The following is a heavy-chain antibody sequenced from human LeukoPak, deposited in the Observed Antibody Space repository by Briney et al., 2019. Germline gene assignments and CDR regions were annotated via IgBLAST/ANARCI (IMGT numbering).Heavy chain of an antibody. CDR1: GFTFSSYG. CDR2: ISYDGSNK. V-gene: IGHV3-30*18. D-gene: IGHD5-18*01. J-gene: IGHJ4*02. CDR3: AKDLTAMLPDSFDY. Sequence: PGRSLRLSCAASGFTFSSYGMHWVRQAPGKGLEWVAVISYDGSNKYYADSVKGRLTISRDNSKNTLYLQMNSLRAEDTAVYYCAKDLTAMLPDSFDYWGQGTLVTVSS.